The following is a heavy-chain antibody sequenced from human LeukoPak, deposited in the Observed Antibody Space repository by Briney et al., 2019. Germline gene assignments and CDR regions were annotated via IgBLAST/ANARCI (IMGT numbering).Heavy chain of an antibody. D-gene: IGHD3-10*01. Sequence: AGSLRLSCAASGFTFSSYGMHWVRQAPGKGLEWVAFIRYDGSNKYYTDSVKGRFTISRDNSKNTLYLQMNSLRAEDTAVYYCAKAQLLWFGELLGAFDYWGQGTLVTVSS. V-gene: IGHV3-30*02. J-gene: IGHJ4*02. CDR1: GFTFSSYG. CDR3: AKAQLLWFGELLGAFDY. CDR2: IRYDGSNK.